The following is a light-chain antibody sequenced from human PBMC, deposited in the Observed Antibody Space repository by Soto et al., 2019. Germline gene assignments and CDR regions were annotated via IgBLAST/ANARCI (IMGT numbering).Light chain of an antibody. CDR2: GAS. CDR3: QQYGSSPPIT. V-gene: IGKV3-20*01. Sequence: EIVLTQSPGTLSLSPGERATLSCRASRSVSSSYLAWYQQKPGQAPRLLIYGASSRATGIPDRFSGSGSGTAFTLTISRLEPEDFAVYYCQQYGSSPPITSGQGTRLEIK. CDR1: RSVSSSY. J-gene: IGKJ5*01.